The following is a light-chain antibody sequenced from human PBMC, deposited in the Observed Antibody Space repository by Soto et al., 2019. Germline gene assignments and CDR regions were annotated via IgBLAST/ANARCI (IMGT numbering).Light chain of an antibody. CDR1: SSNIGAGYD. J-gene: IGLJ2*01. CDR2: GNS. CDR3: QSYDSSLSVV. Sequence: QSVLTQPPSVSGAPGQRVTLSCTWSSSNIGAGYDVHGYQQLPGTAPKLLIYGNSNRPSGVPDRFSGSKSGTSASLAITGLQAEDEADYYCQSYDSSLSVVFGGGTKVTVL. V-gene: IGLV1-40*01.